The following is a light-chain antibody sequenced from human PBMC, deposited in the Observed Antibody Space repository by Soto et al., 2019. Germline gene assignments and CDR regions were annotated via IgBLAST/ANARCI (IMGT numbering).Light chain of an antibody. CDR1: QTVSNNY. CDR3: QQFSSYPLT. J-gene: IGKJ4*01. Sequence: EFVLTQSPGPLSLSPGERATLSCRASQTVSNNYLAWYQQKPGQAPRLPIYAASSRATGIPERFSGGGSGTGFTFTIRRLEPEDFAVYYCQQFSSYPLTFGGGTKVEIK. CDR2: AAS. V-gene: IGKV3-20*01.